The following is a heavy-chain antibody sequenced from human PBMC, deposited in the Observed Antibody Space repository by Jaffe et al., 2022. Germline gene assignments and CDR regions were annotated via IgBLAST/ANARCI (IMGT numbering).Heavy chain of an antibody. V-gene: IGHV4-59*01. Sequence: QVQLQESGPGLVKPSETLSLTCTVSGGSISSYYWSWIRQPPGKGLEWIGYIYYSGSTNYNPSLKSRVTISVDTSKNQFSLKLSSVTAADTAVYYCARDRAGFDYWGQGTLVTVSS. CDR2: IYYSGST. CDR1: GGSISSYY. J-gene: IGHJ4*02. CDR3: ARDRAGFDY.